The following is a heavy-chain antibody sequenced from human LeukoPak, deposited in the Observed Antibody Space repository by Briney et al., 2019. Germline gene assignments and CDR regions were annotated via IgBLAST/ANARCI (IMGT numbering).Heavy chain of an antibody. CDR2: ISSSSSYV. CDR3: ARDKDEEYSSFGGGWFDP. CDR1: GFTFSSYS. J-gene: IGHJ5*02. V-gene: IGHV3-21*01. D-gene: IGHD6-6*01. Sequence: GGSLRLSCAASGFTFSSYSMNWVRQAPGKGLEWVSSISSSSSYVYYADSVKGRFTISRDNAKNSLYLQMNSLRAEDMAVYYWARDKDEEYSSFGGGWFDPWGQGTLVIVSS.